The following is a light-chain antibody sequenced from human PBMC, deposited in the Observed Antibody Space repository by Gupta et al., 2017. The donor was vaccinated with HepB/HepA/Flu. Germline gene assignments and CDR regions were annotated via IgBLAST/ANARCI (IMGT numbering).Light chain of an antibody. CDR2: WEA. V-gene: IGKV3-20*01. CDR1: QSVSSSH. Sequence: EIVLTQSPGTLSLSPGERATPSCRASQSVSSSHLAWYQQKPGQAPRLLTYWEASRATGITDRVSGSEYGTDFTRTLRRLEPEDFAGEYWQQSCSFFGRGTKVDIK. CDR3: QQSCSF. J-gene: IGKJ4*01.